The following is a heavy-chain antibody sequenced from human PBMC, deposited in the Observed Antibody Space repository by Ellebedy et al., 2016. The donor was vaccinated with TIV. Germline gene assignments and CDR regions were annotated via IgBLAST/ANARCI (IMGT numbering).Heavy chain of an antibody. CDR3: SRRGFGILFTNDVFDM. CDR1: GFNFNNYY. D-gene: IGHD3-3*01. CDR2: ITSTSSEV. Sequence: GESLKISCAASGFNFNNYYMNWVRQAPGKGLEWVASITSTSSEVYYADSVKGRFTISRDNAKASVYLQMNSLRAGDTAVNYCSRRGFGILFTNDVFDMWGQGTMVTVSS. J-gene: IGHJ3*02. V-gene: IGHV3-21*01.